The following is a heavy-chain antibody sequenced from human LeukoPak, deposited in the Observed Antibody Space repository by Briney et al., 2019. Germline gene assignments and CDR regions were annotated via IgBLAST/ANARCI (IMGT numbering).Heavy chain of an antibody. D-gene: IGHD5-24*01. CDR1: GYTFTSYF. V-gene: IGHV1-2*02. CDR3: ARESRDGYFLAFDI. Sequence: GASVKVSCKASGYTFTSYFMHWVRQAPGQGLEWMGWINPNSGGTNYAQKFQGRVTMTRDTSISTAYMELSRLRSDDTAVYYCARESRDGYFLAFDIWGQGTMVTVSS. J-gene: IGHJ3*02. CDR2: INPNSGGT.